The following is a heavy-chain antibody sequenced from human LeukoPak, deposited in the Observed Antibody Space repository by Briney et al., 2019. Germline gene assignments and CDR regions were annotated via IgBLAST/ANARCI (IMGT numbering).Heavy chain of an antibody. CDR2: MNPNSGNT. CDR1: GYTFTSYD. Sequence: ASVKVSCKASGYTFTSYDINWVRQAPGQGLEWMGWMNPNSGNTVYARKFQGRVAMTRNTSISTAYMELSSLRSEDTAVYYCARGGTAYYYGSGSSYFDYWGQGTLVTVSS. D-gene: IGHD3-10*01. J-gene: IGHJ4*02. V-gene: IGHV1-8*01. CDR3: ARGGTAYYYGSGSSYFDY.